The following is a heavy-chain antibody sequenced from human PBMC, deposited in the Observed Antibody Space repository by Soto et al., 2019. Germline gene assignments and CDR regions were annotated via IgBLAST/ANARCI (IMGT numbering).Heavy chain of an antibody. CDR2: IYYSGST. D-gene: IGHD3-22*01. V-gene: IGHV4-31*03. J-gene: IGHJ3*02. CDR1: GGSISSGGYY. Sequence: SETLSLTCTVSGGSISSGGYYWSWIRQHPGKGLEWIGYIYYSGSTYYNPSLKSRVTISVDTSKNQFSLKLSSVTAADTAVYYCARDTPSYDSSGYYSWSIFDIWGQGTMVTVSS. CDR3: ARDTPSYDSSGYYSWSIFDI.